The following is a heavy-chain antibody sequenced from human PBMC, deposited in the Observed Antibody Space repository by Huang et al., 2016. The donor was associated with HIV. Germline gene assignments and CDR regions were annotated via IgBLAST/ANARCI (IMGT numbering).Heavy chain of an antibody. J-gene: IGHJ4*02. V-gene: IGHV3-30*02. D-gene: IGHD2-8*01. Sequence: QVRLVESGGGVVQPGGSLTLSCEAAGFTFSTFGMHWVRQAPEKGVEGVAHIRFDGNKKVYEESLKGRFTIFRENSKNTVYLEMNSLTGEDTAMYFCAKGGAGYHNGPEYWGQGTQVIVS. CDR2: IRFDGNKK. CDR3: AKGGAGYHNGPEY. CDR1: GFTFSTFG.